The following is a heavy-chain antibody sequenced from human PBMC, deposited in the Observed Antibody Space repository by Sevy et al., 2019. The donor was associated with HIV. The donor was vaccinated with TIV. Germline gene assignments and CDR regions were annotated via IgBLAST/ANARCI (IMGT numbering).Heavy chain of an antibody. CDR3: ARDLGAGWFYGMDV. J-gene: IGHJ6*02. CDR1: EFTFRNYG. CDR2: VSGEGRDK. Sequence: GGSLRLSCEASEFTFRNYGLHWVRQAPGKGLEWVAFVSGEGRDKDYADSVKGRFSIFRDNSKNTLYLQINSLGPEDTAMYYCARDLGAGWFYGMDVWGQGTTVTVSS. D-gene: IGHD3-10*01. V-gene: IGHV3-30*04.